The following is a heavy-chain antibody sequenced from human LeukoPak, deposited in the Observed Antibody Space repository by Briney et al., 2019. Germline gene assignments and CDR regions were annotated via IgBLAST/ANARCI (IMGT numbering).Heavy chain of an antibody. V-gene: IGHV3-48*04. CDR2: ISSSSSTI. D-gene: IGHD6-13*01. J-gene: IGHJ4*02. CDR3: ARQLYAAAADY. CDR1: GFTFSSYS. Sequence: PGGSLRLSCAASGFTFSSYSMNWVRQAPGKGLEWVSYISSSSSTIYYADSVKGRFTISRDNAKNSLYLQMNSLRAEDTAVYYCARQLYAAAADYWGQGTLVTVSS.